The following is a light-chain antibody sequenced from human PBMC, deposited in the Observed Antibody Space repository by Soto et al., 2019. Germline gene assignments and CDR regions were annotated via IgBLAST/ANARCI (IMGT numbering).Light chain of an antibody. Sequence: QSALTQPASVSGSPGQSITISCTGTSNDVGGYNYVSWYQQHPGKAPKLMIYEVTNRPSGVSHRFSGSKSGNTASLTISGLQAEDEADYYCTSYTSSSTRKVFGGGTKLTVL. CDR2: EVT. V-gene: IGLV2-14*01. CDR1: SNDVGGYNY. J-gene: IGLJ3*02. CDR3: TSYTSSSTRKV.